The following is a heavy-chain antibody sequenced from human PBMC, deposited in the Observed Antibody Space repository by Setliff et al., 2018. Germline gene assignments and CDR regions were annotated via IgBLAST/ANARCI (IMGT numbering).Heavy chain of an antibody. CDR2: INHNGNT. D-gene: IGHD3-10*01. CDR1: GGSFSDYY. V-gene: IGHV4-34*01. Sequence: SETLSLTCGASGGSFSDYYWSWIRQTPGQGLEWIGEINHNGNTNYSPSLKSRVTISVDTSKNQFSLKVHSVTAADTAVYYCARAPNRIGTMVRGVSRAFDIWSQGTLVTVS. J-gene: IGHJ3*02. CDR3: ARAPNRIGTMVRGVSRAFDI.